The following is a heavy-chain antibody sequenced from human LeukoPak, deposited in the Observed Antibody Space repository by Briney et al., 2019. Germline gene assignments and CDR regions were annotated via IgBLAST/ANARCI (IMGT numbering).Heavy chain of an antibody. D-gene: IGHD5-12*01. CDR3: AKDLDIVATITGN. CDR1: GFTFSSYA. V-gene: IGHV3-23*01. CDR2: VSGSGGST. J-gene: IGHJ4*02. Sequence: GGSLRLSCAASGFTFSSYAMSWVRQAPGKGLEWVSGVSGSGGSTYYADSVKGRFTISRDNSKNTLYLQMNSRRAEDTAVYYCAKDLDIVATITGNWGQGTLVTVSS.